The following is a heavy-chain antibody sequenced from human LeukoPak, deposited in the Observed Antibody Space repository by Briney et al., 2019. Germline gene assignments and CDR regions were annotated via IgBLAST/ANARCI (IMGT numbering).Heavy chain of an antibody. CDR2: IRDDGTSK. CDR3: ATGMFDY. CDR1: GFTFSSYG. Sequence: GGSLRLSCAASGFTFSSYGVHWVRQAPGKGLEWVAFIRDDGTSKSYADSVKGRFTISRDNSKNTLYLQMNSLRAEDTAVYYCATGMFDYWGQGTLVTVSS. J-gene: IGHJ4*02. D-gene: IGHD6-13*01. V-gene: IGHV3-30*02.